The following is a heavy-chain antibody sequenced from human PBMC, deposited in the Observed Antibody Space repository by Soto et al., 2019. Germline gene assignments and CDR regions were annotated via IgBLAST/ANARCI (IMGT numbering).Heavy chain of an antibody. CDR1: GFTFSSYA. Sequence: GGSLRLSCAVSGFTFSSYAMSWVRQAPGKGLEWVSTISGSGGSTYYADSVKGRFTISRDNSKNTLYLQMSSLRAEDTAVYYCAKDSYYYGSGDKIPVPDPFDYWGQGTLVTVSS. V-gene: IGHV3-23*01. CDR3: AKDSYYYGSGDKIPVPDPFDY. CDR2: ISGSGGST. D-gene: IGHD3-10*01. J-gene: IGHJ4*02.